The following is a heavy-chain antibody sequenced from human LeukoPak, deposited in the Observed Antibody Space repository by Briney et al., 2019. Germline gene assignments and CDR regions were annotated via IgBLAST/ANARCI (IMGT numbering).Heavy chain of an antibody. CDR1: GGSISSGDYY. CDR3: AREGSMETALVDY. Sequence: PSRTLSLTCTVSGGSISSGDYYWCWIRQHPGKGLEWIGYIYYSGSTYYNPSLKSRVTISVDTSKNQFSLKLSSVTAADTAVYYCAREGSMETALVDYWGQGTLVTVSS. V-gene: IGHV4-31*03. D-gene: IGHD2/OR15-2a*01. CDR2: IYYSGST. J-gene: IGHJ4*02.